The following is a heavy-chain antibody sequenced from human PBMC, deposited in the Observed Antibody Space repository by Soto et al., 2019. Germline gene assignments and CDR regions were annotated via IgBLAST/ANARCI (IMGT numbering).Heavy chain of an antibody. CDR2: IYYSGST. Sequence: SETLSLTCTVSGGSISSGGYYWSWIRQHPGKGLEWIGYIYYSGSTYYNPSLKSRVTISVDTSKNQFSLKLSSVTAADTAVYYCARDRGYCRSTSCYDYYYYMDVWGKGTTVTVSS. J-gene: IGHJ6*03. CDR3: ARDRGYCRSTSCYDYYYYMDV. D-gene: IGHD2-2*01. CDR1: GGSISSGGYY. V-gene: IGHV4-31*03.